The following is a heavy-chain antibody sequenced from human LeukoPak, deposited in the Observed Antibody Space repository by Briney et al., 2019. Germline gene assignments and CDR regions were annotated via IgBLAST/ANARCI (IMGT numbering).Heavy chain of an antibody. CDR3: VKDRVPDGRYSVDY. V-gene: IGHV3-23*01. Sequence: GGSLRLSCTASGFTFSTYAMSWVRQAPGKGLEWVSVIIGNAADKAYVDSVKGRFTISRDNSKNTLYLQMNSLTVEDTAVYYCVKDRVPDGRYSVDYWGQGTLVTVSS. CDR1: GFTFSTYA. D-gene: IGHD3-16*02. CDR2: IIGNAADK. J-gene: IGHJ4*02.